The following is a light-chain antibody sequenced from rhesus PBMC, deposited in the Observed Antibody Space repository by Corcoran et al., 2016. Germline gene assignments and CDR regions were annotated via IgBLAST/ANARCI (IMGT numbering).Light chain of an antibody. Sequence: DIQMSQSPSSLSASVGDRVTITCRASQGISSYLNWYQQKPGKAPKPLIYYANSLGSGVPSRFSGSGAGTEFTLTISSLQPEDFATYYCQQGNSNPYSFGQGTKVEIK. CDR1: QGISSY. V-gene: IGKV1-32*02. CDR2: YAN. CDR3: QQGNSNPYS. J-gene: IGKJ2*01.